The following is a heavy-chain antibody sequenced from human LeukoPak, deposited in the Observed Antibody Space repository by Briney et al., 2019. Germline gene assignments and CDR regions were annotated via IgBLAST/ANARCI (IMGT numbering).Heavy chain of an antibody. V-gene: IGHV3-21*01. J-gene: IGHJ4*02. CDR3: ARDGRSSIAVAGFDY. D-gene: IGHD6-19*01. CDR2: ISSSSSYI. Sequence: GGSLRLSCAASGFTFSSCEMNWVRQAPGKGLEWVSSISSSSSYIYYADSVKGRFTISRDNAKNSLYLQMNSLRAEDTAVYYCARDGRSSIAVAGFDYWGQGTLVTVSS. CDR1: GFTFSSCE.